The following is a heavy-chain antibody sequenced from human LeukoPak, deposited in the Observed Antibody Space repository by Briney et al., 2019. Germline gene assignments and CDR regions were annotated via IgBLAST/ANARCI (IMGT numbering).Heavy chain of an antibody. J-gene: IGHJ6*02. CDR1: GFTFSIYA. CDR2: IKQDGSEK. Sequence: PGGPLRLSCAASGFTFSIYAMSWVRQSPGKGLEWVANIKQDGSEKYYVDSVKGRFTISRDNAKNSLYLQMNSLRAEDTAVYYCVREARSRNGMDVWGQGTTVTVSS. V-gene: IGHV3-7*01. CDR3: VREARSRNGMDV. D-gene: IGHD6-13*01.